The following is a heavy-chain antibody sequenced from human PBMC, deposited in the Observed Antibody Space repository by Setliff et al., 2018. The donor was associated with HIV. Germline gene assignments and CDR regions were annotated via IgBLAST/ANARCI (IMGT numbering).Heavy chain of an antibody. Sequence: GGSLRLSCVVSGFTFSNAWMNWVRQAPGKGLEWVGRIKSKSEGATRDFAAPVKGRALISRDDSKNTVFLQMNSLQTEDTAVYYCAAGTGRSDFDYWGQGTLVTVSS. V-gene: IGHV3-15*05. CDR1: GFTFSNAW. J-gene: IGHJ4*02. D-gene: IGHD1-1*01. CDR2: IKSKSEGATR. CDR3: AAGTGRSDFDY.